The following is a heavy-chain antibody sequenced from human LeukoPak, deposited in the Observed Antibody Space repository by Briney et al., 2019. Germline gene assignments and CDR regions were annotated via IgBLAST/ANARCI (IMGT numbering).Heavy chain of an antibody. V-gene: IGHV4-34*01. CDR1: GGSFSGYY. D-gene: IGHD2-15*01. Sequence: SETLSLTCAVYGGSFSGYYWSWIRQPPGKGLEWIGEINHSGSTNSNPSLKSRVTITIDTSNNQFSLKLSSVTAADTAVYYCARGVRYCSGGSCTNDGRLFWCDPWGQGTLVTVSS. CDR3: ARGVRYCSGGSCTNDGRLFWCDP. J-gene: IGHJ5*02. CDR2: INHSGST.